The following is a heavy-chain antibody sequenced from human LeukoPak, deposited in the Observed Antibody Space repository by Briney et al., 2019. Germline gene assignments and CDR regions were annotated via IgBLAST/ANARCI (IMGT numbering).Heavy chain of an antibody. V-gene: IGHV3-23*01. CDR2: IYPSGDST. CDR3: ARGKPGTGDY. Sequence: GGSLRLSCAASGFTFSTYSMTWVRQGPGKGLEWVSSIYPSGDSTFYADSVKGRFTISRDNSKNTLYLQMNSLRAEDTAVYYCARGKPGTGDYWGQGTLVTVSS. J-gene: IGHJ4*02. D-gene: IGHD1-7*01. CDR1: GFTFSTYS.